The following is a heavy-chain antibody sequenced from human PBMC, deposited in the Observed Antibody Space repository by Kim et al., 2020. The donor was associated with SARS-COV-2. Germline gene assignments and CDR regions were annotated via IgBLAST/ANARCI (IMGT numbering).Heavy chain of an antibody. V-gene: IGHV4-39*01. CDR2: IYYSGST. CDR3: ARHATGQESMAARHNYYFDY. D-gene: IGHD6-6*01. J-gene: IGHJ4*02. Sequence: SETLSLTCIVSGGSISSGSYFWGWIRQPPRKGLEWIGSIYYSGSTYYNPSLKSRVTISVDTSKNQFSLKLSSVTAADTAIYYCARHATGQESMAARHNYYFDYWGQGTLVTVSS. CDR1: GGSISSGSYF.